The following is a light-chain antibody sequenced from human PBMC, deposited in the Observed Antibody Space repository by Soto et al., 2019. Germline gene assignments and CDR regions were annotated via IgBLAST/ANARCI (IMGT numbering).Light chain of an antibody. V-gene: IGKV3D-20*02. CDR3: HQRKSWPRT. Sequence: EIVLTQSPGTLSLSPGERATLSCRASQSVGSRFLAWYQQKPGQAPRLLIYGASTRATGIPARFSGSGSGTDFTLTISSLEPEDFAVYYCHQRKSWPRTFGQGTKVDIK. CDR1: QSVGSRF. J-gene: IGKJ1*01. CDR2: GAS.